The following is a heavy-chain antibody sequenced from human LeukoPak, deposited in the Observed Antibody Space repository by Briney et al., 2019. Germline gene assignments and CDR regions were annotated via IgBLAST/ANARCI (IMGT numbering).Heavy chain of an antibody. J-gene: IGHJ6*03. V-gene: IGHV4-39*07. CDR3: ARGVSGRTYYYYYMDV. D-gene: IGHD5-12*01. CDR1: GGSISSSSYY. Sequence: SETLSLTCTVSGGSISSSSYYWGWIRQPPGKGLEWIGSIYYSGSTYYNPSLKSRVTISVDTSKNQFSLKLSSVTAADTAVYYCARGVSGRTYYYYYMDVWGKGTTVTISS. CDR2: IYYSGST.